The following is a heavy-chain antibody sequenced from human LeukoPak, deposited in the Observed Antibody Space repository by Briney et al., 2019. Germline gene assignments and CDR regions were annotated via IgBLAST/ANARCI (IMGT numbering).Heavy chain of an antibody. J-gene: IGHJ4*02. CDR3: AKIDHRMVVAAMGFDY. CDR2: ISGSGGST. Sequence: GGSLRLSCAASGFTFSSYAMTWVRQAPGKGLEWVSTISGSGGSTYYADSVKGRFTISRDNSKNTLYLQMNSLRAEDTAVCYCAKIDHRMVVAAMGFDYWGQGTLVTVSS. D-gene: IGHD2-15*01. V-gene: IGHV3-23*01. CDR1: GFTFSSYA.